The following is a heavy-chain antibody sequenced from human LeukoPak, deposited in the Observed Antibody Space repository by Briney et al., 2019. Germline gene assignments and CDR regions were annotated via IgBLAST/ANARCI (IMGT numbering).Heavy chain of an antibody. CDR1: GYSFATFW. J-gene: IGHJ4*02. D-gene: IGHD3-22*01. V-gene: IGHV5-51*01. CDR2: IYPGDSET. Sequence: GESLKISCKGSGYSFATFWIGWVRQLPGKGLEWMGIIYPGDSETKYSPSFQGQVTISADKSISTAYLQWSSLKASDSAIYYCARHMGIVVVGTVHFDSWGQGTLVTVSS. CDR3: ARHMGIVVVGTVHFDS.